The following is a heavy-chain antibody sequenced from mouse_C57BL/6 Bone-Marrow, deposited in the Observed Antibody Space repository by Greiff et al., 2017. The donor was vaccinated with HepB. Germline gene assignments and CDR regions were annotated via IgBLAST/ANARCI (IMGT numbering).Heavy chain of an antibody. CDR2: IYPGSGST. CDR1: GYTFTSYW. Sequence: VQLQQPGAELVKPGASVKMSCKASGYTFTSYWITWVKQRPGQGLEWIGDIYPGSGSTKYNEKFKSKATVTVDKSSSTAYMQLSSLTSEDSAVYYCARDWDVGYFDYWGQGTTLTVSS. D-gene: IGHD4-1*01. CDR3: ARDWDVGYFDY. J-gene: IGHJ2*01. V-gene: IGHV1-55*01.